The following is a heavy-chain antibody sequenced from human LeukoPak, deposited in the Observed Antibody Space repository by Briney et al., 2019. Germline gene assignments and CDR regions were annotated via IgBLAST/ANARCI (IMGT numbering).Heavy chain of an antibody. V-gene: IGHV4-4*02. CDR2: VSLTGLT. CDR1: GGSITRTNW. CDR3: TRENGAFSPFGY. J-gene: IGHJ4*02. D-gene: IGHD2-8*01. Sequence: PSETLSLTCGMSGGSITRTNWWSWVRQPPGQGLEWIGEVSLTGLTNYNPSLSSRVIMALDTSKNHLSLNLTSVTAAVTAVYYCTRENGAFSPFGYWGQGTLVTVPS.